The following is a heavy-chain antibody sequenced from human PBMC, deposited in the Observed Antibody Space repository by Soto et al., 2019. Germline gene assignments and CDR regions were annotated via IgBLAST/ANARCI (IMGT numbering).Heavy chain of an antibody. CDR2: INPSGDST. D-gene: IGHD6-19*01. J-gene: IGHJ4*02. V-gene: IGHV1-46*03. CDR3: GRSIGIAVDSGGCCANYFDT. Sequence: QVQLVQSGAEVKRPGASVRVSCKASGYNFPRNYIHWVRQAPGQGLEWMGVINPSGDSTNFARNLQGRITPPTDTSTSTAYMELRSLPWEGMAVYFCGRSIGIAVDSGGCCANYFDTSGQGTLVTVSP. CDR1: GYNFPRNY.